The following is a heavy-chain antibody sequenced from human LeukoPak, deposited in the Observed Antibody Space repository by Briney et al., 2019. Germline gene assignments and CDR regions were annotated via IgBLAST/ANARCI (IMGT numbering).Heavy chain of an antibody. CDR3: ASLLTGAAVSYYYYGMDV. D-gene: IGHD7-27*01. J-gene: IGHJ6*02. Sequence: PSETLSITCAVYGGSFSGYYWSWIRQPPGKGLEWIGEINHSGSTNYNPSLKSRVTISVDTSKNQFSLKLSSVTAADTAVYYCASLLTGAAVSYYYYGMDVWGQGTTVTVSS. CDR2: INHSGST. CDR1: GGSFSGYY. V-gene: IGHV4-34*01.